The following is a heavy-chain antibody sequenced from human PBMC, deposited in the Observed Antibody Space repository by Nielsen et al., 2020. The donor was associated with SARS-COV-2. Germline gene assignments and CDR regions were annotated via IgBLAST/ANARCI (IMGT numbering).Heavy chain of an antibody. Sequence: SETLSLTCAVFGESFSDNKWNWVRQPPGKGLEWIGEIDHSGSTSYNPSLKSRVTISVDTSKNQFSLKLSSVTAADTAVYYCARHDRITIFGVVIIPAYFDYWGQGTLVTVSS. CDR2: IDHSGST. CDR3: ARHDRITIFGVVIIPAYFDY. CDR1: GESFSDNK. V-gene: IGHV4-34*01. D-gene: IGHD3-3*01. J-gene: IGHJ4*02.